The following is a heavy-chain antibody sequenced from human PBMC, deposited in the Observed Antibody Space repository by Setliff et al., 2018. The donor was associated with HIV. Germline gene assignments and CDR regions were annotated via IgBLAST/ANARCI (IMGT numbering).Heavy chain of an antibody. V-gene: IGHV1-18*01. J-gene: IGHJ6*03. CDR2: ISTYSGNT. D-gene: IGHD1-26*01. CDR3: AREGSGSYYYFYYIDV. CDR1: GYTFTSYG. Sequence: ASVKVSCKASGYTFTSYGITWARQAPGQGLEWKGWISTYSGNTNYAQGLQGRITMTTDTSTSTAYMEVRSLTSDDTAVYYCAREGSGSYYYFYYIDVWGKGTTVTVSS.